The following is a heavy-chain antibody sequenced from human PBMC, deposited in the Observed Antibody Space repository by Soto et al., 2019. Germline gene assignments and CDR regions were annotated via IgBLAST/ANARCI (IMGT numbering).Heavy chain of an antibody. V-gene: IGHV2-5*02. CDR3: ARKGREDWPLDY. J-gene: IGHJ4*02. CDR2: IYWDDSK. D-gene: IGHD3-9*01. Sequence: QITLKESGPTLVRPTQTLTLTCAFSGFSLSTSGVGVGWIRQPPGKALERLAVIYWDDSKHYSPSLRSRLTITRDTSKTQVVLTMTNMDPMDTGTYYCARKGREDWPLDYWGQGTLVTVSS. CDR1: GFSLSTSGVG.